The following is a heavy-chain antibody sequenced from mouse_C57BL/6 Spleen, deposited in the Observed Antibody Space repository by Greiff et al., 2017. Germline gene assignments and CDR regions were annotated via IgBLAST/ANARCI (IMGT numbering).Heavy chain of an antibody. J-gene: IGHJ2*01. CDR3: ARRAITTVVFDY. CDR2: IYPRSGNT. D-gene: IGHD1-1*01. V-gene: IGHV1-81*01. Sequence: VQLQQSGAELARPGASVKLSCKASGYTFTSYGISWVKQRTGQGLEWIGEIYPRSGNTYYNEKFKGKATLTADKSSSTAYMELRSLTSEDSAVYYCARRAITTVVFDYWGQGTTLTVSS. CDR1: GYTFTSYG.